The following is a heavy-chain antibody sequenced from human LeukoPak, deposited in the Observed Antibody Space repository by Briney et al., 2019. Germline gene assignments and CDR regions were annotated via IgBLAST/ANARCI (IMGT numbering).Heavy chain of an antibody. V-gene: IGHV3-23*01. Sequence: GGSLRLSCAASGFTFTIYAMSWVRQAPGKGLEWVSAISGSGGSTYYADSMKGRFTVSRDNSKNTLYLQMSSLRAEDTAVYYCAKATPVAGNKYYFDYWGQGTLVTVSS. CDR3: AKATPVAGNKYYFDY. CDR1: GFTFTIYA. D-gene: IGHD6-19*01. J-gene: IGHJ4*02. CDR2: ISGSGGST.